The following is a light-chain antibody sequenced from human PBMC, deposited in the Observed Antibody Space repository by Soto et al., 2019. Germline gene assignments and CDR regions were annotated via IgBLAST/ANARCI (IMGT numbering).Light chain of an antibody. V-gene: IGKV2-28*01. CDR2: LAS. CDR1: QSLLHSNGYNY. CDR3: VQALQSPPWT. J-gene: IGKJ1*01. Sequence: DIVVTQSPLSLPVTPGETASISCRSSQSLLHSNGYNYLDWYLQKPGQSPQLLIYLASNRASGGPDRFSGSGSGTDFTLKISGVEAEDVGVYYCVQALQSPPWTFCQGTKVEIK.